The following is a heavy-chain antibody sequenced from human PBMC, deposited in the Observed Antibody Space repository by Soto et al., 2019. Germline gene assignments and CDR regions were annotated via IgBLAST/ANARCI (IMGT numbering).Heavy chain of an antibody. CDR1: GFTFSDYG. V-gene: IGHV3-30*03. Sequence: QVQVEEFGGGVVRPGRSLRLSCEGPGFTFSDYGFHWVRQAPGKGLEWVAMISYDGSDRYYRDSVQGRFTISRDDSKNTVFLQMNSLRTEDTAMXYCAXSTYCNGGSCYPQYWGPGTLVTVSS. CDR3: AXSTYCNGGSCYPQY. CDR2: ISYDGSDR. D-gene: IGHD2-15*01. J-gene: IGHJ4*02.